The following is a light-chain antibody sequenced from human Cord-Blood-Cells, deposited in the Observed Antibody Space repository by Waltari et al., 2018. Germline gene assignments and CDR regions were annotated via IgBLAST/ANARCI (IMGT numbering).Light chain of an antibody. Sequence: DIVMTQSPDSLAVSLGERATINCKSSQSVLYSANNKNYLTWYQQKPGHPPNLLIYCASTPESGVPDRFSGSGSGTDFTLTIRSLQAEDVAVYYCQQYYSTPYTFGQGTKLEIK. V-gene: IGKV4-1*01. CDR2: CAS. CDR3: QQYYSTPYT. CDR1: QSVLYSANNKNY. J-gene: IGKJ2*01.